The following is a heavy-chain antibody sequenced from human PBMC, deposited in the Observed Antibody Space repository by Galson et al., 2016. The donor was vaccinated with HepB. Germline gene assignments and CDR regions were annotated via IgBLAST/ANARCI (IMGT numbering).Heavy chain of an antibody. CDR3: ARRDDRVLDY. V-gene: IGHV1-2*04. Sequence: QSGAEVKKPGESLKISCKASGYTFTGYYMNWVRQAPGQGLEWMGWINPNSGGTNYAQKFQGWVTMTRDTSISTAYMELSRLRSDDTAVYFCARRDDRVLDYWGQGTLVTVSS. CDR2: INPNSGGT. D-gene: IGHD2-15*01. J-gene: IGHJ4*02. CDR1: GYTFTGYY.